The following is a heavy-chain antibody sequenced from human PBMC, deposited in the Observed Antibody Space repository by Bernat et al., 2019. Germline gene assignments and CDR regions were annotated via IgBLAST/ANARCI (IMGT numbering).Heavy chain of an antibody. J-gene: IGHJ4*02. Sequence: EVQLVESGGGLVKPGGSLRLSCAASGFTFSSYSMNWVRQAPGKGLEWVSYISGSSSYIYYAESVNGRFTIARDNAKNSLYLRMNSLRVEDTAVYYCAREGMAYCSSTSCPLDYWGQGTLVTVSS. D-gene: IGHD2-2*01. CDR1: GFTFSSYS. CDR2: ISGSSSYI. CDR3: AREGMAYCSSTSCPLDY. V-gene: IGHV3-21*05.